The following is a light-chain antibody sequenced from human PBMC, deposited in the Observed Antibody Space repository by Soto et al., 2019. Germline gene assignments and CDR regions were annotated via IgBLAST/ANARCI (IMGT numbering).Light chain of an antibody. J-gene: IGKJ1*01. CDR3: QQSYSSPPT. CDR1: ESIRTW. V-gene: IGKV1-5*01. Sequence: DIQMTQSPSTLSASVGDRVTITCRASESIRTWLAWYQHKPGKAPKFLIYDASTLESGVPSRFSGSGSGTEFTLTISSLQPDDFATYYCQQSYSSPPTFGQGTKVDIK. CDR2: DAS.